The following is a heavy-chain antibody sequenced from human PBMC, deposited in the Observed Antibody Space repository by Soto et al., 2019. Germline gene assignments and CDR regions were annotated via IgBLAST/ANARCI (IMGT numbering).Heavy chain of an antibody. CDR1: GFTFSSYG. CDR3: ANGRFKSILTSGVPAVIESEFDY. CDR2: ISYDGTNK. V-gene: IGHV3-30*18. D-gene: IGHD2-2*01. Sequence: QVQLVESGGGVVQPGRSLRLSCAASGFTFSSYGMHWVRQAPGKGLEWVAGISYDGTNKYYADSVKGRFTISRDNSMNTLYLQMNSLRAEDTAVYYCANGRFKSILTSGVPAVIESEFDYWGQGTLVTVSS. J-gene: IGHJ4*02.